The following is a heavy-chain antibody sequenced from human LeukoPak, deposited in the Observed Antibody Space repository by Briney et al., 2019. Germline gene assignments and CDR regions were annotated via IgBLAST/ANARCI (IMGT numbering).Heavy chain of an antibody. V-gene: IGHV1-18*01. CDR1: GYTFTSYG. J-gene: IGHJ4*02. CDR3: ARAVSLGYYDSSGXXPSDY. Sequence: ASVKVSCKASGYTFTSYGISWVRQAPGQGLEWMGWISAYNGNTNYAQKLQGRVTMTTDTSTSTAYMELRSLRSDDTAVYYCARAVSLGYYDSSGXXPSDYWGQGTLVTVSS. CDR2: ISAYNGNT. D-gene: IGHD3-22*01.